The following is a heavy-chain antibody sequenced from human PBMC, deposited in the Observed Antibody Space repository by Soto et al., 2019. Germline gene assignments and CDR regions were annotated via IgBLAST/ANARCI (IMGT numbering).Heavy chain of an antibody. CDR1: GYTFTSYS. J-gene: IGHJ6*02. CDR2: LNAGNGNT. Sequence: QVPLVQSGAEVKKPGASVKVSCKASGYTFTSYSMHWVRQAPGQRLEWMGWLNAGNGNTKYSQKLQGRVTITRDTSASTAYMELSSLRSEDTALYYCARFIGGAYGMDVWGQGTTVTVSS. V-gene: IGHV1-3*01. CDR3: ARFIGGAYGMDV. D-gene: IGHD2-15*01.